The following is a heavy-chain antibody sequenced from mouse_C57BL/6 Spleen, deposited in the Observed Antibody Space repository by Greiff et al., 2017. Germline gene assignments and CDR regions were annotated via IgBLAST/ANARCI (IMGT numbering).Heavy chain of an antibody. D-gene: IGHD2-1*01. J-gene: IGHJ3*01. CDR3: ARGPYGNHPGFAY. V-gene: IGHV1-52*01. CDR2: IDPSDSET. Sequence: VQLQQPGAELVRPGSSVKLSCKASGYTFTSYWMHWVKQRPIQGLEWIGNIDPSDSETHYNQKFKDKATLTVDKSSSPAYMQLSSLTSEDSAVYYCARGPYGNHPGFAYWGQGTLVTVSA. CDR1: GYTFTSYW.